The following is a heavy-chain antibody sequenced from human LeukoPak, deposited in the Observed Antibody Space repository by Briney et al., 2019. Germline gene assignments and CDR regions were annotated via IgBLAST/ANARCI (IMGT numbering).Heavy chain of an antibody. Sequence: SETLSLTCSVSGGSISSNSYYWGWIRQPPGQGLEWIGSIYNSGSTYYNPSLGSRVTVSVDRTKNQISLKVTSVTASDTAVYYCARHVASYDFDYWGQGTLVTVSS. CDR2: IYNSGST. V-gene: IGHV4-39*01. D-gene: IGHD2-21*01. CDR1: GGSISSNSYY. J-gene: IGHJ4*02. CDR3: ARHVASYDFDY.